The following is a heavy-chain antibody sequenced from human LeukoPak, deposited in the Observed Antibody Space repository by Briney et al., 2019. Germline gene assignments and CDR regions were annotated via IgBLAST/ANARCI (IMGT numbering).Heavy chain of an antibody. V-gene: IGHV3-64*01. CDR3: ARDRSGSGDY. D-gene: IGHD2-15*01. J-gene: IGHJ4*02. CDR1: GFTFSTYA. Sequence: PGGSLRLSCAASGFTFSTYAMRWVRQAPGKGLEYVSSITSDGDNTYYANSVKGRFTISRDNSKNTLYLQMGSLRAEDRAVYYCARDRSGSGDYWGQGTLVTVSS. CDR2: ITSDGDNT.